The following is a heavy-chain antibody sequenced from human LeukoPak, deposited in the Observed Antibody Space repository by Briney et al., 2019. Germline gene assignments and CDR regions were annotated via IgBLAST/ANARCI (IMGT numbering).Heavy chain of an antibody. CDR3: AKRDKGFGYIFDY. CDR1: GFTFTDYH. J-gene: IGHJ4*02. V-gene: IGHV3-11*01. Sequence: GGSLRLSCAASGFTFTDYHMNWIRQAPGKGLEWVAYISSSGNLIDYADSVKGRFTISRDNSKNTLDLQMNSLRAEDTAVYYCAKRDKGFGYIFDYWGQGTLVTVSS. CDR2: ISSSGNLI. D-gene: IGHD5-18*01.